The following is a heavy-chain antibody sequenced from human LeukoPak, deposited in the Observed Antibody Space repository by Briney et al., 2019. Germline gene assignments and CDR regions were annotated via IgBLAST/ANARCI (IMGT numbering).Heavy chain of an antibody. CDR1: GFSLSTSGVG. Sequence: SGPTLVNPTQTLTLTCTFSGFSLSTSGVGVGWIRQPPGKALEWLALIYWDDDKFYSTSLKTRLTISKDTSKNQVVLTMTNMDPVDTATYYCARQALSSTSCCGDAFDIWGQGTMVTVSS. CDR3: ARQALSSTSCCGDAFDI. CDR2: IYWDDDK. V-gene: IGHV2-70*01. J-gene: IGHJ3*02. D-gene: IGHD2-2*01.